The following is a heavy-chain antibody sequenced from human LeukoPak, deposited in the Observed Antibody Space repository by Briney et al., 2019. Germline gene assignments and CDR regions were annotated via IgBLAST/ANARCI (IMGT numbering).Heavy chain of an antibody. D-gene: IGHD3-10*01. CDR2: IFYSGST. J-gene: IGHJ4*02. V-gene: IGHV4-39*01. Sequence: PSETLSLTCTVSGGSISTSSYYWGWVRQPPGKGLEWIGNIFYSGSTYYNPSLKSRVTISVDTSKNQFSLKLSSVTAADTAVYYCALTYYYGSGSSLDYWGQGTLVTVSS. CDR3: ALTYYYGSGSSLDY. CDR1: GGSISTSSYY.